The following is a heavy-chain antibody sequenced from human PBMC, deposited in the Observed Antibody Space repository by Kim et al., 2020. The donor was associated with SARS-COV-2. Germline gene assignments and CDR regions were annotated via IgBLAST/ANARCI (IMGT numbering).Heavy chain of an antibody. V-gene: IGHV3-53*01. D-gene: IGHD6-19*01. CDR1: GFTVSSNY. CDR3: ARTGSSGWDKYFDY. Sequence: GGSLRLSCAASGFTVSSNYMSWVRQAPGKGLEWVSVIYSGGSTYYADSVKGRFTISRDNSKNTLYLQMNSLRAEDTAVYYCARTGSSGWDKYFDYWGQGTLVTVSS. CDR2: IYSGGST. J-gene: IGHJ4*02.